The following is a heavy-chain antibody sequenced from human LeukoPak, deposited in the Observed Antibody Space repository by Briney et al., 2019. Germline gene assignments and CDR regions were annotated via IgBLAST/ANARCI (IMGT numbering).Heavy chain of an antibody. J-gene: IGHJ6*02. CDR3: ARDLARAGYYETAYDYCGMYV. V-gene: IGHV1-69*04. CDR2: IIRIRGMA. CDR1: GCTFSSYT. Sequence: SVKVSCKASGCTFSSYTISWVRQAPGQGLEWVGRIIRIRGMANYAHKFQGRVTITACNSTSTAYVEMSSLRSEDTAVYYDARDLARAGYYETAYDYCGMYVWGQGNTVTVSS. D-gene: IGHD3-22*01.